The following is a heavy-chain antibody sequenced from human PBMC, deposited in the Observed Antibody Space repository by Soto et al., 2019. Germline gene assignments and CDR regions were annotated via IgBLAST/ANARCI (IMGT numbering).Heavy chain of an antibody. CDR3: ARRTDSLKSYAFDV. Sequence: PGESLKISCQGSRYSFDNYWIVWVRQMPGKGLEWMGIVYPDDSDTGYSPSFQGQVTISADKSISTAYLQWSSLKASDTAVYYCARRTDSLKSYAFDVWGQGTLVTVSS. V-gene: IGHV5-51*01. CDR2: VYPDDSDT. D-gene: IGHD3-22*01. J-gene: IGHJ3*01. CDR1: RYSFDNYW.